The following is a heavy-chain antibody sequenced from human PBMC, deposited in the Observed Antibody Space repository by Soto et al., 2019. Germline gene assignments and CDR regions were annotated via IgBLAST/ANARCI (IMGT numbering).Heavy chain of an antibody. CDR1: GFTFSSYS. Sequence: PGGSLRLSCAASGFTFSSYSMNWVRQAPGKGLEWVSYISRSSSSIYYADSVKGRFTISRDNAKNSLYLQMNSLRDEGTAVYYCARDQGSGWSVDYYYYGMDVWGQGTTVTVSS. V-gene: IGHV3-48*02. CDR2: ISRSSSSI. CDR3: ARDQGSGWSVDYYYYGMDV. D-gene: IGHD6-19*01. J-gene: IGHJ6*02.